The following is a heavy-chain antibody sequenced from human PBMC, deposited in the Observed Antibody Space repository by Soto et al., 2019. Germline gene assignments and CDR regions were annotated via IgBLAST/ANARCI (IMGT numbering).Heavy chain of an antibody. Sequence: QVQLVQSGAEVKKPGSSVKVSCKASGCTFSIYTISWVRQAPGQGLEWMGGSANSAQKFQGRLKVTSDESTSTVYMELSSLTSEDTAVYYCAREVPEDIAWFDPWGQGTLLSVSS. CDR3: AREVPEDIAWFDP. CDR1: GCTFSIYT. CDR2: SA. J-gene: IGHJ5*02. D-gene: IGHD2-15*01. V-gene: IGHV1-69*01.